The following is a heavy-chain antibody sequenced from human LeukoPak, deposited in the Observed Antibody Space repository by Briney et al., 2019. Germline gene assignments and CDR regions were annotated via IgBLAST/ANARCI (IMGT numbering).Heavy chain of an antibody. Sequence: ASVKVSCKASGGTFSSYAISWVRQAPGQGLEWMGGIIPIFGTANYAQKFQGRVTNTADESTSTAYMELSSLRSEDTAVYYCASLTGRGVIHFDYWGQGTLVTVSS. CDR1: GGTFSSYA. J-gene: IGHJ4*02. CDR3: ASLTGRGVIHFDY. V-gene: IGHV1-69*13. CDR2: IIPIFGTA. D-gene: IGHD3-10*01.